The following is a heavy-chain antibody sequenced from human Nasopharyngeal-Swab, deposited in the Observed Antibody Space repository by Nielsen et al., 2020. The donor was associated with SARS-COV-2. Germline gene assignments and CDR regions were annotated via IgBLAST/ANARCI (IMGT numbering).Heavy chain of an antibody. CDR3: ARGGRHGCSSANRPCAIDF. Sequence: WIRQPPGKGLEGIGETSHSGSGNYKPSLNRRVTMSVDASKNQFSLKLDSVTAADAAGYYCARGGRHGCSSANRPCAIDFWGQGATVTVSS. J-gene: IGHJ6*02. V-gene: IGHV4-34*01. CDR2: TSHSGSG. D-gene: IGHD2-2*01.